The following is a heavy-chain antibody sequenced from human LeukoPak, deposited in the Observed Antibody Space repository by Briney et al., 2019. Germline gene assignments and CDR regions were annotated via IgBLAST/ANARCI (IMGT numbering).Heavy chain of an antibody. CDR3: ARGGSTYYDFWSGYAQCDY. Sequence: SVKVSCKASGGTFTSYTISWVRQAPGQGLEWMGRIIPILGIANYAQKFQGRVTITADKSTSTAYMELSSLRSEDTAVYYCARGGSTYYDFWSGYAQCDYGAEETRVSVP. D-gene: IGHD3-3*01. CDR2: IIPILGIA. CDR1: GGTFTSYT. V-gene: IGHV1-69*02. J-gene: IGHJ4*02.